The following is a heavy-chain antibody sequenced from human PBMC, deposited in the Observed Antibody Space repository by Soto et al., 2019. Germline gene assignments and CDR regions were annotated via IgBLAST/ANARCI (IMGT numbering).Heavy chain of an antibody. D-gene: IGHD2-8*01. V-gene: IGHV1-2*02. J-gene: IGHJ6*02. CDR2: INPNGDGS. CDR1: GYTFTAYY. Sequence: ASVKVSCKTSGYTFTAYYIHWLRQAPGQGLEWMGWINPNGDGSNFAQKFQGRVTMTRDTSMRTVYMDLRRLTSDDTAVYYCARNGRSENFFVLPVGSLYGMDVWGQGXTVTGSS. CDR3: ARNGRSENFFVLPVGSLYGMDV.